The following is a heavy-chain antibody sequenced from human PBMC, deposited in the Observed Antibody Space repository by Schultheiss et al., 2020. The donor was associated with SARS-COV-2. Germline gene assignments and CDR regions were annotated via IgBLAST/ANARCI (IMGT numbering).Heavy chain of an antibody. V-gene: IGHV3-48*01. J-gene: IGHJ4*02. CDR2: ISSSGSTI. CDR3: AREPNRGLLWFGASDY. Sequence: GGSLRLSCAASGFTFSSYAMHWVRQAPGKGLEWVSYISSSGSTIYYADSVKGRFTISRDNAKNSLYLQMNSLRAEDTAVYYCAREPNRGLLWFGASDYWGQGTLVTVSS. CDR1: GFTFSSYA. D-gene: IGHD3-10*01.